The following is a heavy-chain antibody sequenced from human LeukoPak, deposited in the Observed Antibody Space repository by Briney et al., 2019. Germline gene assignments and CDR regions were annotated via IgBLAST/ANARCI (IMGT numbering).Heavy chain of an antibody. Sequence: GASVKVSCKVSGYTLTELSMHWVRQAPGKGLEWMGGFDPEDGETIYAQKFQGRVTMTEDTSTDTAYMELSSLRSEDTAVYYCATSDIVVVPAARGAFDIWGQGTMVTVSS. D-gene: IGHD2-2*01. CDR3: ATSDIVVVPAARGAFDI. CDR1: GYTLTELS. V-gene: IGHV1-24*01. CDR2: FDPEDGET. J-gene: IGHJ3*02.